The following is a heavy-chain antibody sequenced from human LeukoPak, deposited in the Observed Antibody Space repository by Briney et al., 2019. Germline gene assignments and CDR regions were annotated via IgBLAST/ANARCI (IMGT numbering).Heavy chain of an antibody. CDR1: GGSISSYY. CDR2: IYYSGST. V-gene: IGHV4-59*08. D-gene: IGHD6-6*01. Sequence: SETLSLTCTVSGGSISSYYWSGIRQTPGKGLEWIGYIYYSGSTNYNPSLKSRVTISVDTSKNQFSLKLSSVTAADTAVYYCARRLRSSSSPFDYWGQGTLVTVSS. J-gene: IGHJ4*02. CDR3: ARRLRSSSSPFDY.